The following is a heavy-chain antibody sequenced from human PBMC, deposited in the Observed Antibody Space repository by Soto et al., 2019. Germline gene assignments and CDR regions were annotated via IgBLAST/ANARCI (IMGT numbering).Heavy chain of an antibody. Sequence: GGSLRLSCAASGFTFSDHYMDWVRQAPGKGLEWVGRTRNRAKSYTTEYAASVKGRFTISRDDSKSSLYLQRSSLNTEDAAVYYCVRGVTMDSYYYMDVWGKGTTVTVSS. J-gene: IGHJ6*03. CDR1: GFTFSDHY. CDR2: TRNRAKSYTT. D-gene: IGHD3-10*01. V-gene: IGHV3-72*01. CDR3: VRGVTMDSYYYMDV.